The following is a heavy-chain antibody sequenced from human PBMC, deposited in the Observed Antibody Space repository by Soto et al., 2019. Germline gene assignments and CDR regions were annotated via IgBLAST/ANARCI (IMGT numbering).Heavy chain of an antibody. J-gene: IGHJ4*02. V-gene: IGHV3-11*01. CDR1: GFTFSDFY. CDR2: ITSSSIT. D-gene: IGHD1-7*01. Sequence: VQLVESGGGLVQSGGSLRLSCVASGFTFSDFYMSWIRQAPGKGLECVSYITSSSITYYADSVEGRFTISRDNAKNSVYLQMNSLRAEDTAVYYCARDWNSNDWGQGTLVTVSS. CDR3: ARDWNSND.